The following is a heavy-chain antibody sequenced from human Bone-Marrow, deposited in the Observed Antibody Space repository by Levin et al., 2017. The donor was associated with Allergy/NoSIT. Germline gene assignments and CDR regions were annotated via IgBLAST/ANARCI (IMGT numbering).Heavy chain of an antibody. Sequence: TASETLSLTCAVYGTSFSDYFWTWIRQPPGKGLEWIGEINHAEVSNYNPSLKSRVTMSVDTSKNQFSLKLNSVTAADTAVYYCARTYDYLWGSHRYTTFDYWGQGTPVTVSS. CDR1: GTSFSDYF. CDR2: INHAEVS. D-gene: IGHD3-16*02. CDR3: ARTYDYLWGSHRYTTFDY. V-gene: IGHV4-34*01. J-gene: IGHJ4*02.